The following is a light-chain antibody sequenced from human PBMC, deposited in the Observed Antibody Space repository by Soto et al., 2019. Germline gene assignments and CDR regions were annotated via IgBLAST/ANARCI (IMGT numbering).Light chain of an antibody. J-gene: IGKJ5*01. CDR1: QDISNH. CDR2: ESS. Sequence: DIQMTQSPSSLSASVGDRVTITCQASQDISNHLNWYQQRPGKAPKLLIYESSNLETGVPSRFSGSGSATDFTLVITKVQTEDTATYYCQQYDNFPLFGQGTRLEI. V-gene: IGKV1-33*01. CDR3: QQYDNFPL.